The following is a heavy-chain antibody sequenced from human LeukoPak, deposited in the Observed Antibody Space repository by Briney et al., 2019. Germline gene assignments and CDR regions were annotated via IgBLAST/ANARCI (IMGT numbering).Heavy chain of an antibody. D-gene: IGHD3-3*01. V-gene: IGHV4-34*01. CDR1: GGSFSGYY. CDR3: ARFWSGQKYYYYGMDV. CDR2: INHSGST. Sequence: SETLSLTCAVYGGSFSGYYWSWIRQAPGKGLEWIGEINHSGSTNYNPSLKSRVAISVDTSKNQFSLKLSSVTAADTAVYYCARFWSGQKYYYYGMDVWGQGTTVTVSS. J-gene: IGHJ6*02.